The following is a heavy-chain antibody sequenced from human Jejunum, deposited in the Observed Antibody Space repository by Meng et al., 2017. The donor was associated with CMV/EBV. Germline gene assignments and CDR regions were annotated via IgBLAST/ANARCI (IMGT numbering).Heavy chain of an antibody. D-gene: IGHD1-26*01. CDR1: IFNTYT. V-gene: IGHV3-21*01. J-gene: IGHJ6*02. CDR2: ISGSSYSI. Sequence: IFNTYTMNWVRQAPGKGLEWVSSISGSSYSIYYTDSVKGRFTVSRDNAKNSLNLQMNSLRAEDTAVYYCAKTDIATTIVGYGMDVWGQGTTVTVSS. CDR3: AKTDIATTIVGYGMDV.